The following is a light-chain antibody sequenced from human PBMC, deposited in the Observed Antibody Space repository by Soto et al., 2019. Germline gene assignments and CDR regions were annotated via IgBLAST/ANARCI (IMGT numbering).Light chain of an antibody. Sequence: EIVLTQSPATLSLSPGERATLSCRASQTVSSSLAWYQQKPGQAPRLLIYEVSNRATGIPARFSGSGSGADFTLPISSLEPGDFALYYCQQHINWPLTFGGGTTV. CDR1: QTVSSS. CDR3: QQHINWPLT. CDR2: EVS. V-gene: IGKV3-11*01. J-gene: IGKJ4*01.